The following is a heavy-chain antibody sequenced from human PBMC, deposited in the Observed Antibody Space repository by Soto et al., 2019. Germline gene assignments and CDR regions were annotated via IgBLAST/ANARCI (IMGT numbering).Heavy chain of an antibody. J-gene: IGHJ6*01. CDR1: GFTFSSYA. V-gene: IGHV3-30-3*01. CDR3: ARGEDIVLVPAAMSYYYYGMDV. Sequence: QVQLVESGGGVVQPGRSLRLSCAASGFTFSSYAMHWVRQAPGKGLEWVAVISYDGSNKYYADSVKGRFTISRDNSKNTLYLQMNSLRAEDTAVYYCARGEDIVLVPAAMSYYYYGMDVW. CDR2: ISYDGSNK. D-gene: IGHD2-2*01.